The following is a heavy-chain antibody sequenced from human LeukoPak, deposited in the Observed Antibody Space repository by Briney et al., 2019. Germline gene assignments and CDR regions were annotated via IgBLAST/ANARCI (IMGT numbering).Heavy chain of an antibody. V-gene: IGHV3-21*01. D-gene: IGHD2-8*01. CDR2: ISSSSSYI. CDR3: SRDRPLCTKGGCYTRAYND. J-gene: IGHJ4*02. Sequence: GGSLRLSCAASGFTFSSYSMNWVRQAPGKGLEWVSSISSSSSYIYYADSVKGRFTISRDNAKNSLYLQMNSLRAEDTAVYYCSRDRPLCTKGGCYTRAYNDGGQGSPVTASS. CDR1: GFTFSSYS.